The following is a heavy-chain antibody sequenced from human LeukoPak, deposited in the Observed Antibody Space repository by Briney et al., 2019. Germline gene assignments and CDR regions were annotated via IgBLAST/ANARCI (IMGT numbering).Heavy chain of an antibody. CDR2: INPSGGST. CDR3: ARDSYYYDSSGYYPGGGDY. J-gene: IGHJ4*02. Sequence: GASVKVSCKASGYTFTSYYMHWVRQAPGQGLEWMGIINPSGGSTSYAQKFQGRVTMTRDMSTSTVYMELSRLRSDDTAVYYCARDSYYYDSSGYYPGGGDYWGQGTLVTVSS. V-gene: IGHV1-46*01. D-gene: IGHD3-22*01. CDR1: GYTFTSYY.